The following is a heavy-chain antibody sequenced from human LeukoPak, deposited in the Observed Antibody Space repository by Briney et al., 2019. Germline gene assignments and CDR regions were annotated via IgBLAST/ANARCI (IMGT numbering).Heavy chain of an antibody. J-gene: IGHJ4*02. CDR3: AKDSPVATW. V-gene: IGHV3-11*01. CDR2: ISTSGGTI. CDR1: GFTFSDYY. Sequence: GGSLRLSCAASGFTFSDYYMSWIRQAPGKGLEWVSYISTSGGTIYYAASVKGRFTISRDNSKNTLYLQMDSLRADDTAKYYCAKDSPVATWWGQGTLVTVSS. D-gene: IGHD1-26*01.